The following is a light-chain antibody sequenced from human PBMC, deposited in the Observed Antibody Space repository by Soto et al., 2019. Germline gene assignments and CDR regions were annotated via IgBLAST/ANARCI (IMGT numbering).Light chain of an antibody. V-gene: IGKV3-11*01. J-gene: IGKJ4*01. CDR3: QQRGSWPPLT. Sequence: EIVLTQSPATLSLSPGERATLSCRASQSVSSYLGWYQQKPGQAPRLLNYNASNRATGIPARFSGSGSGTDFTLTISSLEPEDFAVYYCQQRGSWPPLTFGGGTKVEIK. CDR1: QSVSSY. CDR2: NAS.